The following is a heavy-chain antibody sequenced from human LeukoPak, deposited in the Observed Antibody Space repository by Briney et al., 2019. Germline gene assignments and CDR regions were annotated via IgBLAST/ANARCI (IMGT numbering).Heavy chain of an antibody. CDR3: ARDTHYYGSGSPAFDL. CDR2: ISFSSATI. CDR1: GFTFSSYW. Sequence: GSLRLSCAASGFTFSSYWMNWVRQAPGKGLEWVSYISFSSATIHYADSVKGRFTISRDNAKNSLYLQLNSLRAEDTALYYCARDTHYYGSGSPAFDLWGRGTMVTVSS. D-gene: IGHD3-10*01. V-gene: IGHV3-48*01. J-gene: IGHJ3*01.